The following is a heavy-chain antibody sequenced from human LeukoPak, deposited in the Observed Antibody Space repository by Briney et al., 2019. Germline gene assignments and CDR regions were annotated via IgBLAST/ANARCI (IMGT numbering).Heavy chain of an antibody. D-gene: IGHD2-2*01. V-gene: IGHV3-23*01. CDR1: GFTFSSSA. CDR2: ISGSGGST. CDR3: ANGGPGRYCSSTSCAL. J-gene: IGHJ4*02. Sequence: GGSLRLSCAASGFTFSSSAMSWVRQAPGKGLEWVSAISGSGGSTYYADSVRGRFTISKDNSNNTLFLQMNSLRAEDTAVYYCANGGPGRYCSSTSCALGGQGTLVTVSS.